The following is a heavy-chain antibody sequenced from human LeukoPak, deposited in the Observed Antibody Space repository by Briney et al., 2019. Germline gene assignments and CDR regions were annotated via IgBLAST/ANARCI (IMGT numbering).Heavy chain of an antibody. CDR1: GGSISSYY. Sequence: SETLSLTCTVSGGSISSYYWSWIRQPPGKGLEWIGYIYYSGSTNYNPSLKSRVTISVDTSKNQFSLKLSSVTAADTAVYYCALSIAARPHYYWGQGTLVTVSS. V-gene: IGHV4-59*12. D-gene: IGHD6-6*01. CDR3: ALSIAARPHYY. CDR2: IYYSGST. J-gene: IGHJ4*02.